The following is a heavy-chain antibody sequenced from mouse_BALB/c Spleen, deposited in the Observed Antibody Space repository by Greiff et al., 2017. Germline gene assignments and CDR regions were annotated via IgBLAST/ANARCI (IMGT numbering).Heavy chain of an antibody. CDR2: ISSGGSYT. Sequence: EVKLVESGGGLVKPGGSLKLSCAASGFTFSSYTMSWVRQTPEKRLEWVATISSGGSYTYYPDSVKGRFTISRDNAKNTLYLQMSSLKSEDTAMYYCTRGEITTDFDYWGQGTTLTVSS. CDR3: TRGEITTDFDY. D-gene: IGHD2-4*01. CDR1: GFTFSSYT. V-gene: IGHV5-6-4*01. J-gene: IGHJ2*01.